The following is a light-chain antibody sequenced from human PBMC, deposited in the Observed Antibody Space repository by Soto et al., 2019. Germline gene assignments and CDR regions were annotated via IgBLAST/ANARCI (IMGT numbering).Light chain of an antibody. CDR2: GAS. CDR3: QQYNSWPYT. V-gene: IGKV3-15*01. J-gene: IGKJ2*01. CDR1: QNISAN. Sequence: IVMTQSPATLSVSPGERATLSCRASQNISANLAWYQQKPGQAPRFLIFGASTRATCIPPRFRGSGSGTEFTLTISSLQSEDFAVYYCQQYNSWPYTFGQGTKLEIK.